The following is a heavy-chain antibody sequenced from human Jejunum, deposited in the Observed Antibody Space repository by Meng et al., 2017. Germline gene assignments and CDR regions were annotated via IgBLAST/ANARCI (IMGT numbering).Heavy chain of an antibody. CDR1: GYTFTRHA. Sequence: VKVSCKASGYTFTRHAMHWVRHAPGQTPQWMGYIYTDSGNTKYSQNFQGRVAISRDTSTSTAYMELSSLRSEDTAVYYCTRGAPAFDFWGQGTRVTVSS. V-gene: IGHV1-3*04. CDR3: TRGAPAFDF. CDR2: IYTDSGNT. J-gene: IGHJ4*02.